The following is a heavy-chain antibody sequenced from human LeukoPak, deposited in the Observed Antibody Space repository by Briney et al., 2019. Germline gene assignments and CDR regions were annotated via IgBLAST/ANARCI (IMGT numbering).Heavy chain of an antibody. J-gene: IGHJ4*02. CDR2: ISAYNGNT. CDR3: ARDSFPYCSGGSCWNY. D-gene: IGHD2-15*01. V-gene: IGHV1-18*01. Sequence: ASVKVSCEASGYTFTSYGISWVRQAPGQGLEWMGWISAYNGNTNYTQKLQGRVTMTTDTSTSTVYMELRSLRSDDTAVYYCARDSFPYCSGGSCWNYWGQGTLVTVSS. CDR1: GYTFTSYG.